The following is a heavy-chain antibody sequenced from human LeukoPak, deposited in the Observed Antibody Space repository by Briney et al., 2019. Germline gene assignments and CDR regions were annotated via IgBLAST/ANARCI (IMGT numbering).Heavy chain of an antibody. CDR1: GFTFSDYY. D-gene: IGHD1-26*01. J-gene: IGHJ6*03. Sequence: GGSLRLSCAASGFTFSDYYMSWIRQAPGKGLEWVSYISSSGSTIYYADSVKGRFTISRDNAKNSLYLQINSLRAEDTAVYYCARDEVGASRTTGYYYYMDVWGKGTTVTVSS. CDR3: ARDEVGASRTTGYYYYMDV. CDR2: ISSSGSTI. V-gene: IGHV3-11*04.